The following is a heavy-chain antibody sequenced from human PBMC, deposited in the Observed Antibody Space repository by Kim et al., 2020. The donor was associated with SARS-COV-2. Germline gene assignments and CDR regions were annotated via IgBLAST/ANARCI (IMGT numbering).Heavy chain of an antibody. CDR2: IIWNSDSL. CDR1: GLTFGDYA. V-gene: IGHV3-9*01. D-gene: IGHD3-3*02. CDR3: AKEFIFRSNPRGGFDY. J-gene: IGHJ4*02. Sequence: GGSLRLSCEASGLTFGDYAMHWVRQAPGKGLEWVSCIIWNSDSLGYADSVKGRFTISRDNAKDSLYLQMNSLRAEDTALYYCAKEFIFRSNPRGGFDYWGQGTLVTVSS.